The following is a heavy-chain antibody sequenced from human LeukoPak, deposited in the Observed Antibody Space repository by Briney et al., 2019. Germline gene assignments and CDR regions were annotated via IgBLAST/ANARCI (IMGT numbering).Heavy chain of an antibody. CDR3: ARSGTHAFDM. CDR2: IYYSGGA. V-gene: IGHV4-59*01. J-gene: IGHJ3*02. CDR1: GDPISTYY. Sequence: SETLSLTCTVSGDPISTYYWSWIRQPPGKGLEWVGHIYYSGGATSSPSLKSRLTMSIDTSHSHFSLQLTSVTAADTAIYFCARSGTHAFDMWGQGTLVTVSS.